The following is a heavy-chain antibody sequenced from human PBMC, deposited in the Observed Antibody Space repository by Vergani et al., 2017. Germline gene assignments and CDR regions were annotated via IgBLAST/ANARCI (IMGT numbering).Heavy chain of an antibody. CDR3: AKYLRDSTDGLPDS. D-gene: IGHD2-21*02. CDR1: GYTFSNFG. Sequence: QVQLVESAGGVVQPGGSLRLSCAASGYTFSNFGMHWIRQAPGKGLEWLTYIGKDGINTRYRDAVKGRFTVSRDNSKGILYLQMDSLRSGDTALYYCAKYLRDSTDGLPDSWGPGTLVIVSS. V-gene: IGHV3-30*02. J-gene: IGHJ4*02. CDR2: IGKDGINT.